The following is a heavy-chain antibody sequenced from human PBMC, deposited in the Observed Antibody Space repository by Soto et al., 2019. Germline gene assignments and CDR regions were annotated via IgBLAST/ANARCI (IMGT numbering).Heavy chain of an antibody. J-gene: IGHJ3*02. Sequence: QITLKESGPTLVNPTQTLTLTCTFSGFSLSTGGVGVGWIRQPPGKALEWLALIYWNDDTRYNPSLKSRLTITKDTSKNQVVLIMTDMDPVDTATYYCARGLATLPVFAFDIWGQGTMVTVSS. CDR1: GFSLSTGGVG. CDR3: ARGLATLPVFAFDI. V-gene: IGHV2-5*01. CDR2: IYWNDDT. D-gene: IGHD6-6*01.